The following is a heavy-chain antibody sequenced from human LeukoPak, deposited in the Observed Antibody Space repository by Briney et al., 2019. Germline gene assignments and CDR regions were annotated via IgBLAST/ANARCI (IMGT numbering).Heavy chain of an antibody. J-gene: IGHJ3*02. CDR2: INSDGSST. D-gene: IGHD5-24*01. CDR1: GFTFSSYW. CDR3: ARTHPPRYNYDVDAFDI. V-gene: IGHV3-74*01. Sequence: PGGSLRLSCAASGFTFSSYWMHWVRQAPGKGLVWVSRINSDGSSTSYADSVKGRFTISRDNAKNTLYLQMNSLRAEDTAVYYCARTHPPRYNYDVDAFDIWGQGTMVTVSS.